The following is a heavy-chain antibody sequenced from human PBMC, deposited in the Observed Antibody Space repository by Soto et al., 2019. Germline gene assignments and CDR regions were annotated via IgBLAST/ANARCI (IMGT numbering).Heavy chain of an antibody. CDR2: INAGNGNT. CDR1: GYTFTSYA. Sequence: QVQLVQSGAEVKKPGASVKVSCQAYGYTFTSYAMHWVRQAPGQRLEWMGWINAGNGNTKYSQKFQGRVTITRDTSASTAYMELSSLRSEDTAVYYCARPLSAYDLGYWGQGTLVTVSS. D-gene: IGHD5-12*01. J-gene: IGHJ4*02. CDR3: ARPLSAYDLGY. V-gene: IGHV1-3*01.